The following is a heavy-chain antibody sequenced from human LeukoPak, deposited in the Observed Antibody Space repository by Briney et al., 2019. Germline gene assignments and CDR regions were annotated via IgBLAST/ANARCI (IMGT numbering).Heavy chain of an antibody. CDR2: ISHTDGS. Sequence: SETLSLTCSVSGDSLSRYYWTWIRQPPGKGLEWIGYISHTDGSKYDPSLRSRVFMSLDTSNNRLSLTLSSVTAADTATYYCARTPTVYLDAWGQGTLVTVSS. J-gene: IGHJ4*02. CDR3: ARTPTVYLDA. V-gene: IGHV4-59*01. CDR1: GDSLSRYY. D-gene: IGHD1-26*01.